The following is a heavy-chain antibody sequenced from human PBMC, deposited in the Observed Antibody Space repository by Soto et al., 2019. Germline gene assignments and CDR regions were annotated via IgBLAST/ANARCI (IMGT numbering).Heavy chain of an antibody. J-gene: IGHJ6*03. CDR1: SGSISSSNW. D-gene: IGHD3-16*01. Sequence: SETLSLTCAVSSGSISSSNWWSWVRQPPGKGLEWIGEIYHSGSTNYNPSLKSRVTISVDKSKNQFSLKLSSVTAADTAVYYCARRFVSYYYYMDVWGKGTTVTVSS. CDR3: ARRFVSYYYYMDV. CDR2: IYHSGST. V-gene: IGHV4-4*02.